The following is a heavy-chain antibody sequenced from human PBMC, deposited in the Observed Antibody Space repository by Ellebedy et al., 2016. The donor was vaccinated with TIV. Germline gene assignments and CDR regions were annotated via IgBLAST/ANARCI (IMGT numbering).Heavy chain of an antibody. Sequence: GESLKISCAASGFTFSIYWMTWVRQAPGKGLEWVANIKQDGSDKYYVDPVRGRFTISRDNAKNSLYLQMNSLRAEDTAVYYCARVWAYSYGLGWLPRASDHWGQGTLVTVSS. J-gene: IGHJ4*02. V-gene: IGHV3-7*03. CDR3: ARVWAYSYGLGWLPRASDH. CDR2: IKQDGSDK. CDR1: GFTFSIYW. D-gene: IGHD5-18*01.